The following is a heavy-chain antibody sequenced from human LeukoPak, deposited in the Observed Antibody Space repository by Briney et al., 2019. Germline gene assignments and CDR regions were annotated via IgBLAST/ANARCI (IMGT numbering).Heavy chain of an antibody. CDR1: GFTVSSNY. D-gene: IGHD2-21*02. V-gene: IGHV3-66*01. CDR2: IYSGGST. CDR3: AREIYCGGDCYYFDY. Sequence: GGSLRLSCAASGFTVSSNYMSWVRQAPGKGLEWVSVIYSGGSTYYADSVKGRFTISRDNSKNTLYLQMNSLRAEDTAVYYCAREIYCGGDCYYFDYWGQGTLVTVSS. J-gene: IGHJ4*02.